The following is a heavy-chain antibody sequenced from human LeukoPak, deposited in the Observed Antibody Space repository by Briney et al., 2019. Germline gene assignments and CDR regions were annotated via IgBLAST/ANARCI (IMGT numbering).Heavy chain of an antibody. J-gene: IGHJ3*02. D-gene: IGHD5-18*01. CDR1: GGSIYSYY. CDR2: IYYSGST. Sequence: SETLSLTCTVSGGSIYSYYWSWIRQPPGKGLEWVGSIYYSGSTYYNPSLKSRVTISVDTSKNQVSLQVTSLTAADTAVYYCARRNVDTAMFNAFDIWGQGTMVTVSS. CDR3: ARRNVDTAMFNAFDI. V-gene: IGHV4-59*01.